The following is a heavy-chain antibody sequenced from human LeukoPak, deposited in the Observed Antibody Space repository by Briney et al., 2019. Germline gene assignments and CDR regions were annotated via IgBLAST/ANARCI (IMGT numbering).Heavy chain of an antibody. CDR1: GYTFTSYG. Sequence: VASVKVSCKASGYTFTSYGISWVRQAPGQGLEWMGWISAYNGNTNYAQKLQGRVTMTTDTSTSTAYMELRSLRSDDTAVYYCASLCRGGSCYSGDYWGQGTLVTVSS. V-gene: IGHV1-18*01. D-gene: IGHD2-15*01. CDR2: ISAYNGNT. J-gene: IGHJ4*02. CDR3: ASLCRGGSCYSGDY.